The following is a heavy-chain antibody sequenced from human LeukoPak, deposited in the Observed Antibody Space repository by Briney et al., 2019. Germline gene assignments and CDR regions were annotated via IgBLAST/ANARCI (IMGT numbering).Heavy chain of an antibody. CDR1: GFTFSNYG. CDR2: ITYDGSSE. Sequence: GTSLRLPCVASGFTFSNYGMHWVRQAPGKGLEWVATITYDGSSEYYADSVKDRFTVSRDNSKNTLYLQMNTLRAEDTAVYYCARFELDSGGYASNFDSWGQGTLVTVSS. J-gene: IGHJ5*01. V-gene: IGHV3-30*03. CDR3: ARFELDSGGYASNFDS. D-gene: IGHD3-22*01.